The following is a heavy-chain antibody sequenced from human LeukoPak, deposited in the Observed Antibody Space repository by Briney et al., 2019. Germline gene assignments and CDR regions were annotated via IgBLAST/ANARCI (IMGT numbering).Heavy chain of an antibody. Sequence: AAVKVSCKASGYSFTNYGISWVRQAPVQGLEWMGWISAYNGYTHFAQKFQGRVTMTTDTSTSTAYMELRSLRSDDTAVYYCARGFPPRRNYDSSGYYSYYFDHWGQGTLVTVSS. J-gene: IGHJ4*02. CDR3: ARGFPPRRNYDSSGYYSYYFDH. D-gene: IGHD3-22*01. V-gene: IGHV1-18*01. CDR1: GYSFTNYG. CDR2: ISAYNGYT.